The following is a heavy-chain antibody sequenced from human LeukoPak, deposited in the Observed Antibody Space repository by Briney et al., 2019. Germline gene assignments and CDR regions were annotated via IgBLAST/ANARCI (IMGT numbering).Heavy chain of an antibody. CDR3: ARDYYGSGSHSNWFDP. CDR2: IYYGGST. J-gene: IGHJ5*02. Sequence: SETLSLTCTVSGGSISSGGYYWSWIRQHPGKGLEWIGYIYYGGSTYYNPSLKSRVTISVDTSKNQFSLKLSSVTAADTAVYYCARDYYGSGSHSNWFDPWGQGTLVTVSS. D-gene: IGHD3-10*01. V-gene: IGHV4-31*03. CDR1: GGSISSGGYY.